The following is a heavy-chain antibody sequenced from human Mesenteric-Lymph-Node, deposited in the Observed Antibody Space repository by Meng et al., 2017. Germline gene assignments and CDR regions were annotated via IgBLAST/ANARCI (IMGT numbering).Heavy chain of an antibody. CDR2: IYHSGRT. V-gene: IGHV4-4*02. CDR1: GGSIRNDQW. CDR3: ARGGYYSFDY. Sequence: LRGSGPGLVKPSGTLSLTCDVSGGSIRNDQWWSWVRQAPGKGLEWIGEIYHSGRTNYNPSVKSRVTISVDKSKNQFSLKLTSVTAADTAVYYCARGGYYSFDYWGQGTLVTVSS. J-gene: IGHJ4*02. D-gene: IGHD5-18*01.